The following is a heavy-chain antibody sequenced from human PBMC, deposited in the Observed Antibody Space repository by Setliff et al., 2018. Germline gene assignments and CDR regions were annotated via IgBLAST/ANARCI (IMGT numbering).Heavy chain of an antibody. D-gene: IGHD2-8*02. CDR1: GGTFRTDG. CDR3: ARMSTSGPHYDY. CDR2: IIPVFRTA. J-gene: IGHJ4*02. V-gene: IGHV1-69*05. Sequence: SVKVSCKASGGTFRTDGFSWVRQAPGQGLEWMGRIIPVFRTANYAQKFQDRITISRDTSATTVHMELSSLRSDDTAVYYCARMSTSGPHYDYWGQGTLVTVSS.